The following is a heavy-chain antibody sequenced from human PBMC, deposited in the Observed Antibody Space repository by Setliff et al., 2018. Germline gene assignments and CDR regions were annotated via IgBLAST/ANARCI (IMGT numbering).Heavy chain of an antibody. V-gene: IGHV3-33*01. J-gene: IGHJ6*03. D-gene: IGHD3-22*01. CDR1: GFTFSSYG. CDR2: IWYDGSNK. Sequence: PGGSLRLSCAASGFTFSSYGMHWVRQAPGKGLEWVAVIWYDGSNKYYADSVKGRFTISRDNSKNTLYLQMNSLRAEDTAVYYCARDKGYDSSGYYFYYYYYMDVWGKGTTVTVSS. CDR3: ARDKGYDSSGYYFYYYYYMDV.